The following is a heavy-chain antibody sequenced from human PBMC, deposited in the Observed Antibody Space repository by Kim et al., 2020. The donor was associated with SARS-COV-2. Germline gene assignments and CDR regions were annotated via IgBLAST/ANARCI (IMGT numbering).Heavy chain of an antibody. CDR1: GFTFSSYA. CDR2: ISGSGGST. J-gene: IGHJ4*02. D-gene: IGHD6-6*01. V-gene: IGHV3-23*01. CDR3: AKSSSLFYYFDY. Sequence: GGSLRLSCAASGFTFSSYAMSWVRQAPGKGLEWVSAISGSGGSTYYADSVKGRFTIARDNSKNTLYLPINSLRAEDTAVYYCAKSSSLFYYFDYWGQGTPVTGSS.